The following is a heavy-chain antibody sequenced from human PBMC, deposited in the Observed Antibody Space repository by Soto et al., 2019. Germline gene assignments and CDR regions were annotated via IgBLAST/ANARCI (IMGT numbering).Heavy chain of an antibody. CDR2: IYPYDSDI. V-gene: IGHV5-51*01. CDR3: ARSQALDH. J-gene: IGHJ4*02. Sequence: EVRLVQSGAEVKKAGESLQISCKGSGYSFSSDAIAWVRQVPGKGLEWMGLIYPYDSDIRYCPSFEGQITISADTSISTAYLQWSSLKTSDTAIYYCARSQALDHWGQGTLVSVS. CDR1: GYSFSSDA.